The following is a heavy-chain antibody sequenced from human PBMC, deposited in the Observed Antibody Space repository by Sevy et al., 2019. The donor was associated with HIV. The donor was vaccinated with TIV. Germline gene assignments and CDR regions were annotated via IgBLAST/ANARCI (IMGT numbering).Heavy chain of an antibody. J-gene: IGHJ5*02. CDR2: IYYSGST. CDR3: ARHNKHYDFWSDLNWFDP. V-gene: IGHV4-59*08. D-gene: IGHD3-3*01. Sequence: SETLSLTCTVSGGSISSYYWSWVRQPPGKGLEWIGYIYYSGSTNYIPSLKSRVTISVDTSKNQFSLKLSSVTAADTAVYYCARHNKHYDFWSDLNWFDPWGQRTLVTVSS. CDR1: GGSISSYY.